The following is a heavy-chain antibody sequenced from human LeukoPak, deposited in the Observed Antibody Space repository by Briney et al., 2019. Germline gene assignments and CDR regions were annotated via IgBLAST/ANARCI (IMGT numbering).Heavy chain of an antibody. V-gene: IGHV4-39*07. D-gene: IGHD6-19*01. CDR1: GDSVSSNLYY. J-gene: IGHJ3*02. Sequence: SETLSLTCSVSGDSVSSNLYYWAWIRQSPGKGLEWMGLITYSGQTYYNPSLKSRVTVSVDSSKNQFSLKLNSVTAADTAVYYCARDHTSAWGSGWYQGAFDIWGQGTMVTVSS. CDR2: ITYSGQT. CDR3: ARDHTSAWGSGWYQGAFDI.